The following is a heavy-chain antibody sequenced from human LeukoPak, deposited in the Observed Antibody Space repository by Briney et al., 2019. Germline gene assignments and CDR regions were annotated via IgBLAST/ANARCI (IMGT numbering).Heavy chain of an antibody. V-gene: IGHV3-7*01. CDR2: IKQDGSEK. Sequence: GGSMSLSCAASGLTSSSYCTRWVRQAPEEGLEWVANIKQDGSEKYYVDSVKGRFTISRDNAKNSLYLQMNSLRAEDTAVYYCARDRGSSGWYEFDYWGQGTLVTVSS. J-gene: IGHJ4*02. CDR1: GLTSSSYC. D-gene: IGHD6-19*01. CDR3: ARDRGSSGWYEFDY.